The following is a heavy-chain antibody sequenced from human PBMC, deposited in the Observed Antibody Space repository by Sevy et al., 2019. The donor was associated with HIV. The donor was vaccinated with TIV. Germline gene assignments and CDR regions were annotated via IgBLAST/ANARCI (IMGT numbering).Heavy chain of an antibody. Sequence: GESLKISCKGSGYIFPSYWIGWVRQMPGKGLEWMGIIHPVDSETRYSPSFQGLVTVSADKSTGTAYLQWSSLQASDTAMYYCARRRIVVVVGAPYHDAFDIWGQGTMVTVSS. D-gene: IGHD2-15*01. J-gene: IGHJ3*02. V-gene: IGHV5-51*01. CDR1: GYIFPSYW. CDR2: IHPVDSET. CDR3: ARRRIVVVVGAPYHDAFDI.